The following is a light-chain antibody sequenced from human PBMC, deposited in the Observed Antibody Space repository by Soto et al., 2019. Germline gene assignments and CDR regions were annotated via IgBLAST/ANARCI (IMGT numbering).Light chain of an antibody. Sequence: SVLTQPRSVSGSPGQSVTISCTRTSSDVANYKYVSWYQQHPGKAPKLMIYDVNKRPSGVPYRFSGSKSGNTASLTISGLQAEDEADYYCCSYAGTYTRVFGTGTKVPS. J-gene: IGLJ1*01. CDR2: DVN. V-gene: IGLV2-11*01. CDR3: CSYAGTYTRV. CDR1: SSDVANYKY.